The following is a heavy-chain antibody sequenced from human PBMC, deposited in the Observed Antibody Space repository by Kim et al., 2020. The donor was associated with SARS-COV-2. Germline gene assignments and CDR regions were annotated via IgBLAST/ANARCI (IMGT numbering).Heavy chain of an antibody. CDR3: ARGPGVAAAALFDYYHYGMDV. CDR1: GFTFSSYW. CDR2: IKEDGSEK. Sequence: GGSLRLSCAASGFTFSSYWMSWVRQVPGKGLEWVANIKEDGSEKYYVDSVKGRFTISRDNAKNSLYLQMNSLRAEDTAVCYCARGPGVAAAALFDYYHYGMDVWGQGTTVTVSS. V-gene: IGHV3-7*01. D-gene: IGHD6-13*01. J-gene: IGHJ6*02.